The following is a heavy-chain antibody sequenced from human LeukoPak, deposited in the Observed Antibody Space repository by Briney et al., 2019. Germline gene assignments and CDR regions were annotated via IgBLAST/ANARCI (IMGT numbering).Heavy chain of an antibody. D-gene: IGHD6-25*01. CDR3: ARRAVYYYYGMDV. CDR1: GYTFTGYY. CDR2: INPNSGGT. V-gene: IGHV1-2*02. J-gene: IGHJ6*02. Sequence: GASVKVSCKASGYTFTGYYMHWVRQAPGQGLEWVGWINPNSGGTNYAQKFQGRITMTRDTSISTAYMEVSRLKSDDTAVYYCARRAVYYYYGMDVWGQGSTVTVSS.